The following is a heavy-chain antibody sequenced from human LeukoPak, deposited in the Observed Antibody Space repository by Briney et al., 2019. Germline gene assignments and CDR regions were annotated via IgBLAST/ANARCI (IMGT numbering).Heavy chain of an antibody. CDR2: IYYSGST. CDR3: ARDAHWGLGWFDP. CDR1: GGSISSGDYY. J-gene: IGHJ5*02. Sequence: SETLSLTCTVSGGSISSGDYYWSWIRQPPGEGLEWIGYIYYSGSTYYNPSLKSRVTISVDTSKNQFSLKLSSVTAADTAVYYCARDAHWGLGWFDPWGQGTLVTVSS. D-gene: IGHD7-27*01. V-gene: IGHV4-30-4*08.